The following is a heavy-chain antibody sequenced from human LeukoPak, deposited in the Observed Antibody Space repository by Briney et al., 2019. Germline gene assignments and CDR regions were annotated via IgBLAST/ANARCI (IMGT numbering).Heavy chain of an antibody. CDR2: INHSGST. CDR1: GGSFSGYY. CDR3: ARGGVYNRNYAVYDAFDI. J-gene: IGHJ3*02. Sequence: TSETLSLTCAVYGGSFSGYYWSWIRQPPGKGLEWIGEINHSGSTNYNPSLKSRVTISVDTSKNQFSLKLSSVTAADTAVYYCARGGVYNRNYAVYDAFDIWGQGTMVTVSS. D-gene: IGHD1-7*01. V-gene: IGHV4-34*01.